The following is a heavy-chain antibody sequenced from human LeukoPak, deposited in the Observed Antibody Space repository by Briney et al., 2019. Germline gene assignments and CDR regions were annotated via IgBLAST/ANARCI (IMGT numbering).Heavy chain of an antibody. D-gene: IGHD2-2*01. CDR2: ISAYNGNT. J-gene: IGHJ5*02. CDR3: AREYQLLGTVYNYFDP. CDR1: GYTFTSYG. Sequence: ASVKVSCKASGYTFTSYGISWVRQAPGQGLEWMGWISAYNGNTNYAQKLQGRVTMTTDTSTSTAYMELRSLRSDDTAVYYCAREYQLLGTVYNYFDPWGQGTLVTVSS. V-gene: IGHV1-18*01.